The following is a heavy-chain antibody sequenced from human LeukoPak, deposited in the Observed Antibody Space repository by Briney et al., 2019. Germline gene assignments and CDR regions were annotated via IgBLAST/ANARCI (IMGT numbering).Heavy chain of an antibody. V-gene: IGHV3-9*01. CDR2: ISWNSGSI. Sequence: GGSLRLSCAASGFTFDDYAMHWVRQAPGKGLEWVSGISWNSGSIGYADSVKGRFIISRDNTKNSLYLQMSILRAEDTALYYCARVGKNGWDFDHWGQGTLVTVSS. D-gene: IGHD6-19*01. CDR3: ARVGKNGWDFDH. J-gene: IGHJ4*02. CDR1: GFTFDDYA.